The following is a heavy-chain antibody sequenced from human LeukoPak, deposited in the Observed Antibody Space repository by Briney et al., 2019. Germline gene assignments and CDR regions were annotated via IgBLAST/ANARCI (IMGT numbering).Heavy chain of an antibody. D-gene: IGHD5-24*01. CDR1: GFTFSTYW. Sequence: PGGSLRLSCAASGFTFSTYWMHWVRQVPGKGLVWVSRISSDGISTAYAHSVKGRFTLSRDNAKNTLYLQMNSLRADDTAVYYCARSREPGRDGDYWGQGTLVTVSS. CDR2: ISSDGIST. J-gene: IGHJ4*02. CDR3: ARSREPGRDGDY. V-gene: IGHV3-74*01.